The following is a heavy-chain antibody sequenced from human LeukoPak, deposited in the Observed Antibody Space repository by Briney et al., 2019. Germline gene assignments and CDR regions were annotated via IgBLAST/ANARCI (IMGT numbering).Heavy chain of an antibody. D-gene: IGHD4-17*01. Sequence: SQTLSLTCTVSGGSISSGGYYCSWIRQHPGKGLEWIWYIHYSGSTYYNPSLKSRVTISVDTSKNQFSLKLSSVTAADTAVYYCARDLGDYMDYWGQGTLVTVSS. CDR1: GGSISSGGYY. CDR2: IHYSGST. J-gene: IGHJ4*02. CDR3: ARDLGDYMDY. V-gene: IGHV4-31*03.